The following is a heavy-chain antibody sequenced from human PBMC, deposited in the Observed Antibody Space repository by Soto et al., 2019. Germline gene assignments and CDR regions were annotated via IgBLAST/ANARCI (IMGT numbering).Heavy chain of an antibody. CDR1: GGSFSGYY. D-gene: IGHD6-19*01. V-gene: IGHV4-34*01. CDR3: ARITVAGTGYY. J-gene: IGHJ4*02. CDR2: INHSGST. Sequence: QVQLQQWGAGLLKPSETLSLTCAVYGGSFSGYYWSWIRQPPGKGLEWIGEINHSGSTNYNPSLKSRVTISVDTSKNQFSLKLSSVTAAGTAVYYCARITVAGTGYYWGQGTLVTVSS.